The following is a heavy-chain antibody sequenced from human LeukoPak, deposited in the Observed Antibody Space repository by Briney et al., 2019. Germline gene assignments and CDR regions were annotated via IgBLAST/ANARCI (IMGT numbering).Heavy chain of an antibody. Sequence: GGSLRLSCAASGFTFNGHWMSWVRQAPGKGLEWVANINQDGSGKYYVDSVKGRFTISRDNAKNSLYLQMNSLEAEDTALYYCARNYGSPDYWGQGTLVTVSS. CDR2: INQDGSGK. V-gene: IGHV3-7*05. CDR1: GFTFNGHW. J-gene: IGHJ4*02. CDR3: ARNYGSPDY. D-gene: IGHD3-10*01.